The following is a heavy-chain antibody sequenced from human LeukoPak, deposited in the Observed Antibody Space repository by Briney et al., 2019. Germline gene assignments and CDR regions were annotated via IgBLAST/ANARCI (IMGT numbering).Heavy chain of an antibody. D-gene: IGHD4-23*01. CDR3: ARDVGGNSAVDY. V-gene: IGHV1-2*02. CDR1: GYTFTGYY. Sequence: ASVKVSRKASGYTFTGYYMHWVRQDPGQGLEWMGWINPNSGGTNYAQKFQGRVTMTRDTSISTAYMELSRLRSDDTAVYYCARDVGGNSAVDYWGQGTLVTVSS. CDR2: INPNSGGT. J-gene: IGHJ4*02.